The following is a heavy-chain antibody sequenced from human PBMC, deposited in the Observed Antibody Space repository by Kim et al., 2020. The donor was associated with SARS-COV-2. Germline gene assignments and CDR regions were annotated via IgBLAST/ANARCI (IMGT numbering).Heavy chain of an antibody. CDR3: ARIKPYYYGMDV. D-gene: IGHD3-16*01. V-gene: IGHV3-66*01. J-gene: IGHJ6*02. Sequence: YYADSVKGRFTISRDNSKNTLYLQMNSLRAEDTAVYYCARIKPYYYGMDVWGQGTTVTVSS.